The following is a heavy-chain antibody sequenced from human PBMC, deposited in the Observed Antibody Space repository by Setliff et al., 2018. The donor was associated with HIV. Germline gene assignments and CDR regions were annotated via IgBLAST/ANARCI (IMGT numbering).Heavy chain of an antibody. J-gene: IGHJ5*02. Sequence: SETLSLTCTVSGDSINTHYWSWIRQPPGKGLEWIGCISHSGNTNFNPSLNSRVAISLDTSKNQFSLRLTSLTAADTAIYYCARSTVGAGASFPWGRGILVTVSS. CDR2: ISHSGNT. CDR3: ARSTVGAGASFP. D-gene: IGHD1-26*01. V-gene: IGHV4-59*11. CDR1: GDSINTHY.